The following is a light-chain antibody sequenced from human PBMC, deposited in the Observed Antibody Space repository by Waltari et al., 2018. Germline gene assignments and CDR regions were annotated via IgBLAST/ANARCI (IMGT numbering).Light chain of an antibody. V-gene: IGKV3-15*01. CDR3: QQYNNWPQT. Sequence: EIVMTQSPATLSVSPGERATLSCRASQSISSNLAWYQHRPGQAPRLLIYDASTRATGIPARVSGSGSGTEFTLTISSLQSEDFALYYCQQYNNWPQTFGQGTKVEIE. CDR1: QSISSN. J-gene: IGKJ1*01. CDR2: DAS.